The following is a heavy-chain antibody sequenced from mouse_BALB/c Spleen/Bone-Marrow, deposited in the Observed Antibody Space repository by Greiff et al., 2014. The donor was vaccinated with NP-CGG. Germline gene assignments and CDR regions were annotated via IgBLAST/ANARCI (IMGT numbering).Heavy chain of an antibody. Sequence: VQLQQSXAELVKPGASVKLSCKASGYTFTSYWMHWVKQRPGQGLEWIGEIDPSDSYTNYNQKFKGKATLTVDKSSSTAYMQLSSLTSEDSAVYYCARYGGYFPWFAYWGQGTLVTVSA. CDR2: IDPSDSYT. CDR1: GYTFTSYW. J-gene: IGHJ3*01. V-gene: IGHV1-69*02. D-gene: IGHD2-3*01. CDR3: ARYGGYFPWFAY.